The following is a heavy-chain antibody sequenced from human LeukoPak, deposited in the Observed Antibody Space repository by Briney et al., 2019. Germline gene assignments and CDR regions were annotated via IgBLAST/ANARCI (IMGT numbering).Heavy chain of an antibody. CDR1: GFTFSISW. V-gene: IGHV3-7*05. CDR2: LKQDGSEK. Sequence: GGSLRLSCAASGFTFSISWMCCVRQAPGKGLELVAILKQDGSEKYYVDSVKGRITISRDNAENSLYLQMNSLRVEDTAIYYCARRRGDVWGEGTTVTVSS. CDR3: ARRRGDV. J-gene: IGHJ6*01.